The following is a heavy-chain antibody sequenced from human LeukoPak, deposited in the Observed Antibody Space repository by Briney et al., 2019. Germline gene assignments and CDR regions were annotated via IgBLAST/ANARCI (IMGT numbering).Heavy chain of an antibody. Sequence: SETLSLTCTVSGGSISSYYWSWIRQPAGKGLEWIGRIYTSGSTNYNPSLKSRVTMSVDTSKNQFSLKLSSVTAADTAVYYCARTIGEVTRTDAFDIWGQGTMVTVSS. CDR2: IYTSGST. CDR1: GGSISSYY. D-gene: IGHD3-3*01. CDR3: ARTIGEVTRTDAFDI. J-gene: IGHJ3*02. V-gene: IGHV4-4*07.